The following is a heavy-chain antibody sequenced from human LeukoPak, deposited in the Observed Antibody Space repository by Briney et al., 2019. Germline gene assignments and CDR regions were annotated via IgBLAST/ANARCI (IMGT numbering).Heavy chain of an antibody. CDR1: GYTLTELS. V-gene: IGHV1-2*02. Sequence: ASVKVSCKVSGYTLTELSMHWVRQAPGQGLEWMGWINPNSGGTNYAQKFQGRVTMTRDTSISTAYMELSRLRSDDTAVYYCASIADCSSTSCYRGDYWGQGTLVTVSS. CDR3: ASIADCSSTSCYRGDY. J-gene: IGHJ4*02. CDR2: INPNSGGT. D-gene: IGHD2-2*02.